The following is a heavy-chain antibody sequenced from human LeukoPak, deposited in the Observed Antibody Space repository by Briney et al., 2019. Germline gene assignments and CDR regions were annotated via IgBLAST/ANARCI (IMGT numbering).Heavy chain of an antibody. V-gene: IGHV4-30-4*08. J-gene: IGHJ4*02. D-gene: IGHD3-10*01. CDR2: IYYSGST. Sequence: KASQTLSLTCTVSGGSISSGDYYWSWIRQPPGKGLEWIGYIYYSGSTYYNPSLKSRVTISVDTSKNQFSLKLSSVTAADTAVYYCARAAAYYGSGSYGYWGQGTLVTVSS. CDR1: GGSISSGDYY. CDR3: ARAAAYYGSGSYGY.